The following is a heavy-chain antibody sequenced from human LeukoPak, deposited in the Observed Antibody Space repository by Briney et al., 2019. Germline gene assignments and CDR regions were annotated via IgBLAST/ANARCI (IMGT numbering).Heavy chain of an antibody. CDR1: GGSVSSGSYY. CDR2: IYYSGST. D-gene: IGHD2-2*01. CDR3: ARAVVVPAAPAKSYYYYGMDV. V-gene: IGHV4-61*01. Sequence: SEALSLTCTVSGGSVSSGSYYWSWIRQPPGKGLEWIGYIYYSGSTNYNPSLKSRVTISVDTSKNQFSLKLSSVTAADTAVYYCARAVVVPAAPAKSYYYYGMDVWGQGTTVTVSS. J-gene: IGHJ6*02.